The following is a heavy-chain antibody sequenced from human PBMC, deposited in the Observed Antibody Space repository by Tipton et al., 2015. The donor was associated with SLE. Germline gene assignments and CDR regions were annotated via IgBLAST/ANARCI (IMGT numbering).Heavy chain of an antibody. V-gene: IGHV4-31*02. D-gene: IGHD3-9*01. CDR1: GGSISSGGYY. CDR2: IYYSGST. CDR3: ARASGYDILTGYCLFDY. J-gene: IGHJ4*02. Sequence: LRLSCTVSGGSISSGGYYWSWIRQHPGKGLEWIGYIYYSGSTYYNPSLKSRVTISVDTSKNQFSLKLSSVTAADTAVYYCARASGYDILTGYCLFDYWGQGTLVTVSS.